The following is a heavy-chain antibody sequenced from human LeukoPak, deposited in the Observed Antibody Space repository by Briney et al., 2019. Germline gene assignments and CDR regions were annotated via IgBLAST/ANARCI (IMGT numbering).Heavy chain of an antibody. CDR2: IIPIFGTA. CDR3: AAGAIVVVPATSNAFDY. V-gene: IGHV1-69*13. J-gene: IGHJ4*02. Sequence: SVKVSCKASGGTFTSYAISWVRHAPGQGLEWMGGIIPIFGTANYAQKFQGRVTITADESTSTAYMELSSLRSEDTAVYYCAAGAIVVVPATSNAFDYWGQGTLVTVSS. CDR1: GGTFTSYA. D-gene: IGHD2-2*01.